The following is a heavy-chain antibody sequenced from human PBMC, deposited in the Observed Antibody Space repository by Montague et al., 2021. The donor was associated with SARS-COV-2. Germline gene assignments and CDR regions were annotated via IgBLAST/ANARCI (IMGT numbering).Heavy chain of an antibody. Sequence: SLRLSCAASGFSLSSYSMNWVRQAPGKGLEWVSYFSGSSTKMNFADSVKGRFTISRDIAKNSLYLQMDSLTDEDTAVYYRARDAGYNWNTEADALDMWGQGTMVVVSS. CDR1: GFSLSSYS. V-gene: IGHV3-48*02. D-gene: IGHD1/OR15-1a*01. CDR3: ARDAGYNWNTEADALDM. J-gene: IGHJ3*02. CDR2: FSGSSTKM.